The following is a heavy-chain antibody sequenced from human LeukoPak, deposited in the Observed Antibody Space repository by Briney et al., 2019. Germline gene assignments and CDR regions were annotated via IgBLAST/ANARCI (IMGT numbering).Heavy chain of an antibody. CDR3: AKVVSGDYVWGSYRLNWFDP. CDR1: GFTFSSYA. V-gene: IGHV3-23*01. Sequence: GGSLRLACAASGFTFSSYAMSWVRQAPGKGLEWVSAISGSGGSTYYADSVKGRFTISRDNSKNTLYLQMNSLRAEDTAVYYCAKVVSGDYVWGSYRLNWFDPWGQGTLVTVSS. J-gene: IGHJ5*02. CDR2: ISGSGGST. D-gene: IGHD3-16*02.